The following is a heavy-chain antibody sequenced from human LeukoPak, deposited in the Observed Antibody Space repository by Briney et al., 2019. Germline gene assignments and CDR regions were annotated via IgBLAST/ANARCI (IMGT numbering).Heavy chain of an antibody. Sequence: GGSLKISRKGSGYSFTSYWIGWVRQMPGKGLEWMGIIYPGDSDTRYSPSFQGQVTISAGKSISTAYLQWSSLKASDTAMYYCARLLKYSFWFDPWGQGTLVTVSS. D-gene: IGHD2-21*01. CDR3: ARLLKYSFWFDP. CDR1: GYSFTSYW. V-gene: IGHV5-51*01. J-gene: IGHJ5*02. CDR2: IYPGDSDT.